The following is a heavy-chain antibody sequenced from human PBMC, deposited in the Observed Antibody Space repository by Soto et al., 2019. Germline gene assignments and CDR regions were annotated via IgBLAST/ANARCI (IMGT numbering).Heavy chain of an antibody. CDR2: INHSGST. CDR1: GGSLSGYY. CDR3: ARAVGWNYGY. V-gene: IGHV4-34*01. J-gene: IGHJ4*02. Sequence: SETLSLTCAVYGGSLSGYYWSWIRQPPGKGLEWIGEINHSGSTNYNPSLKSRVTISVDTSKNQFSLKLSSVTAADTAVYYCARAVGWNYGYWGQGTLVTVSS. D-gene: IGHD1-7*01.